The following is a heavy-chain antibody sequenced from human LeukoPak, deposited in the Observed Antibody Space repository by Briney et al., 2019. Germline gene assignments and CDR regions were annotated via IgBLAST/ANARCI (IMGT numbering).Heavy chain of an antibody. CDR3: ARELRFGYYDSSGYPFDI. J-gene: IGHJ3*02. Sequence: GSSVKVSCKASRGTFSSYAISWVRQAPGQGLEWMGGIIPIFGTANYAQKFQGRVTITADESTSTAYMELSSLRSEDTAVYYCARELRFGYYDSSGYPFDIWGQGTMVTVSS. CDR1: RGTFSSYA. V-gene: IGHV1-69*01. CDR2: IIPIFGTA. D-gene: IGHD3-22*01.